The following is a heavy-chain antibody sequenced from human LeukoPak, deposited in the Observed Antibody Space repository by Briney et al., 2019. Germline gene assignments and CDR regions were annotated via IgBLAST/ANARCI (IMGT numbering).Heavy chain of an antibody. J-gene: IGHJ6*02. CDR2: INPNSGGT. CDR1: GYTFTGYY. D-gene: IGHD3-9*01. V-gene: IGHV1-2*02. CDR3: ARGGGDILTGYYGERGLGYYYGMDV. Sequence: ASVKVSCKASGYTFTGYYMHWVRQAPGQGLEWMGWINPNSGGTNYAQKFQGRVTMTRDTSISTAYMELSRLRSDDTAVYYCARGGGDILTGYYGERGLGYYYGMDVWGQGTTVTASS.